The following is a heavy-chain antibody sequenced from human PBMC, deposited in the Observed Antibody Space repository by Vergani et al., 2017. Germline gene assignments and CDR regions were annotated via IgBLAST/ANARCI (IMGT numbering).Heavy chain of an antibody. J-gene: IGHJ4*02. D-gene: IGHD6-13*01. V-gene: IGHV1-69*08. CDR3: ARDLGEGGSSWYGIPLDY. Sequence: QVQLVQSGAEVKKPGSSVKVSCKASGGTFSSYTISWVRQAPGQGLEWMGRIIPILGIANYAQKFQGRVTITADKSTSTAYMELSSLRSEDTAVYYCARDLGEGGSSWYGIPLDYWGQGTLVTVSS. CDR2: IIPILGIA. CDR1: GGTFSSYT.